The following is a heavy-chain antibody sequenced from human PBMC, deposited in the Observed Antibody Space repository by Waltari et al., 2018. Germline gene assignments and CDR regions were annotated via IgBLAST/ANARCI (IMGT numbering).Heavy chain of an antibody. J-gene: IGHJ4*02. CDR3: ARESGGFYYDSSGYLDY. V-gene: IGHV1-3*03. D-gene: IGHD3-22*01. Sequence: QVQLVQSGAEVKKPGSSVKVSCKASGYTFTSYAMHSVRQAACQRLEWMGWINAGNGNTKYSQEFQGRVTITRDTSASTAYMELSSLRSEDMAVYYCARESGGFYYDSSGYLDYWGQGTLVTVSS. CDR2: INAGNGNT. CDR1: GYTFTSYA.